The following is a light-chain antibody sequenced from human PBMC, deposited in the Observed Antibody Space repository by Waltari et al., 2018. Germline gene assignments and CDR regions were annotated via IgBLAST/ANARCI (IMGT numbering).Light chain of an antibody. CDR3: HSRDASGSGGA. CDR2: DKN. V-gene: IGLV3-19*01. Sequence: TPDPAVSVAMGQTVRITCQGDSLRSYYARWYQQRPGQAPILVMYDKNSRPSGVPDRFSGSSSDVTASLTITGAQAEDEAYYYCHSRDASGSGGAFGGGTKLTVL. CDR1: SLRSYY. J-gene: IGLJ2*01.